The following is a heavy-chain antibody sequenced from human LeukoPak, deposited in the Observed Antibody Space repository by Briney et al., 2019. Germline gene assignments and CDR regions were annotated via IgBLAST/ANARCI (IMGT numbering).Heavy chain of an antibody. CDR1: GFTFSSYN. V-gene: IGHV3-73*01. D-gene: IGHD5-18*01. CDR2: IRSKANSYAT. J-gene: IGHJ4*02. CDR3: RGAMVSGVDY. Sequence: PGGSLRLSCVASGFTFSSYNMNWVRQAPGRGLEWVGRIRSKANSYATAYAASVKGRFTISRDDSKNTAYLQMNSLKTEDTAVYYCRGAMVSGVDYWGQGTLVTVSS.